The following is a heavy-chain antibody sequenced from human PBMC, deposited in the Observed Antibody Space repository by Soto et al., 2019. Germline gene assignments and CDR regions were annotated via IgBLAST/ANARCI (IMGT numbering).Heavy chain of an antibody. CDR1: GFTFSSYG. V-gene: IGHV3-30*18. CDR3: AKDSTVTSPRNYYYYYGMDV. J-gene: IGHJ6*02. D-gene: IGHD4-4*01. Sequence: GSLRLSCAASGFTFSSYGMHWVCQAPGKGLEWVAVMSYDGSNKYYADSVKGRFTISRDNSKNTLYLQMNSLRAEDTAVYYCAKDSTVTSPRNYYYYYGMDVWGQGTTVTVS. CDR2: MSYDGSNK.